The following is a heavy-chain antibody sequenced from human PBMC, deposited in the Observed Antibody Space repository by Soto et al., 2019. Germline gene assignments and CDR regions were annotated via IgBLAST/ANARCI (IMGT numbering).Heavy chain of an antibody. CDR2: ISSSSSYI. V-gene: IGHV3-21*01. J-gene: IGHJ4*02. D-gene: IGHD3-3*02. CDR3: AGVLFSKAADFDY. CDR1: GFTFSSYS. Sequence: KTGGSLRLSCAASGFTFSSYSMNWVRQAPGKGLEWVSSISSSSSYIYYAGSVKGRFTISRDNAKNSLYLQMNSLRAEDTAVYYCAGVLFSKAADFDYWGQGTLVTVSS.